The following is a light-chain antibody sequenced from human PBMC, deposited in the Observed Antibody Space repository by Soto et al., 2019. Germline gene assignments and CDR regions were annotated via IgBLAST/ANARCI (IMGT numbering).Light chain of an antibody. V-gene: IGLV2-14*01. J-gene: IGLJ1*01. CDR1: SNDVGAYDY. Sequence: QSVLTQPASVSGSPGQSITISCTGTSNDVGAYDYVSWYQQHPGKAPKLMLYEVTNRPSGGSNRFSGSKSPNTASLTLSGLHADDAADYYCSSYTITSPLLDVFGTGTKVTV. CDR3: SSYTITSPLLDV. CDR2: EVT.